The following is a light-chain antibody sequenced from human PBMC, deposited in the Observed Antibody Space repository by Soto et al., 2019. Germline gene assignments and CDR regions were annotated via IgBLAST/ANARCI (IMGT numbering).Light chain of an antibody. CDR1: QSVSSD. Sequence: IVMTQSPVTLSVSPWERATLSCRASQSVSSDLAWYHQKPGQAPRLLIYGASTRATGIPARFSGSGSGTEFTLTINSLQSEDFAVYYCQQYNNWITFGQGTRLEIK. V-gene: IGKV3-15*01. CDR2: GAS. J-gene: IGKJ5*01. CDR3: QQYNNWIT.